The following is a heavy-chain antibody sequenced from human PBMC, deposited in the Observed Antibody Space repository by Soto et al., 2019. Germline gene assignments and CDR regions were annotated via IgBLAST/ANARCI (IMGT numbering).Heavy chain of an antibody. D-gene: IGHD3-10*01. V-gene: IGHV4-59*01. Sequence: QVQLQESSPGLVKPSETLSLTCTVSGGSISSYYWSWIRQPPGKGLEWIGYIYYSGSTNYNPSLKSRVTISVDTSKNQFSLKLSSVTAADTAVYYCARDRGYPETYGMDVWGQGTTVTVSS. CDR1: GGSISSYY. CDR3: ARDRGYPETYGMDV. J-gene: IGHJ6*02. CDR2: IYYSGST.